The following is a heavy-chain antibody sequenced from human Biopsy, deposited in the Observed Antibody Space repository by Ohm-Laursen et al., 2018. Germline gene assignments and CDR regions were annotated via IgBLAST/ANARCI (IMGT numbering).Heavy chain of an antibody. Sequence: SLRLSCAASGFSVSSYDMNWVRQAPGKGLEWISCISETSSHIYDADSVRGRLTVARDIAKNSLYLQLNSLRVEDTAVYYCARDSSRRAREGGMDVWGQGTTVTVSS. D-gene: IGHD6-6*01. CDR1: GFSVSSYD. V-gene: IGHV3-21*01. J-gene: IGHJ6*02. CDR2: ISETSSHI. CDR3: ARDSSRRAREGGMDV.